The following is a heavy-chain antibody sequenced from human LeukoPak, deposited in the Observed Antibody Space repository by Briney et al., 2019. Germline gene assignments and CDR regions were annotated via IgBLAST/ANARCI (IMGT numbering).Heavy chain of an antibody. D-gene: IGHD5-12*01. CDR1: GFTFSSYG. CDR3: AKVGGYSGYDYIDY. J-gene: IGHJ4*02. Sequence: GGSLRLSCAASGFTFSSYGMHWVRQAPGKGLEWVSAISGSGGSTYYADSVKGRFTISRDNSKNTLYLQMNSLRAEDTAVYYCAKVGGYSGYDYIDYWGQGTLVTVSS. CDR2: ISGSGGST. V-gene: IGHV3-23*01.